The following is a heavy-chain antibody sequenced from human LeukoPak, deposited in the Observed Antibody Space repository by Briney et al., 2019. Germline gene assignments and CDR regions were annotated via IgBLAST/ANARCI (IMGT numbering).Heavy chain of an antibody. CDR1: GYTFTSYG. D-gene: IGHD3-3*01. Sequence: ASVKVSCKASGYTFTSYGISWVRQAPGQGLEWMGWISAYNGNTNYAQKLQGRVTMTTDTSTSTAYMELRSLRSDDTAVYYCARDFFIGLEEEGKGPSNFDYWGQGTLVTVSS. CDR3: ARDFFIGLEEEGKGPSNFDY. CDR2: ISAYNGNT. J-gene: IGHJ4*02. V-gene: IGHV1-18*01.